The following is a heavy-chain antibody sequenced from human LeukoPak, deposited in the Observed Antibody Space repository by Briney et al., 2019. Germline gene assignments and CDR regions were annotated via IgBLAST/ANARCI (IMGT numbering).Heavy chain of an antibody. CDR1: GGSISNYF. J-gene: IGHJ5*02. Sequence: SETLFLTCTVSGGSISNYFWSWIRQSPGKGLEWIGYISYNGRTNYNPSLKSRVIISVDTSKSQFSLNLSSVTAADTAVYYCARDAYRGVNQFDPWGQGTLVTVSS. V-gene: IGHV4-59*01. CDR2: ISYNGRT. CDR3: ARDAYRGVNQFDP. D-gene: IGHD3-10*01.